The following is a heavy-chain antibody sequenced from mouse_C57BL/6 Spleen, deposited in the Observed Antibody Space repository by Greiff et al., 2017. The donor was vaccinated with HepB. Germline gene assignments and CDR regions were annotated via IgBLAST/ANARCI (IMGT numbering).Heavy chain of an antibody. J-gene: IGHJ4*01. CDR3: ARDWGDAPYAMDY. CDR1: GYTFTDYN. D-gene: IGHD4-1*01. V-gene: IGHV1-18*01. CDR2: INPNNGGT. Sequence: EVKLQESGPELVKPGASVKIPCKASGYTFTDYNMDWVKQSPGKSLEWVGDINPNNGGTIYNQKFKGKATLTVDKSSSTAYMELRSLTSEDTAVYYCARDWGDAPYAMDYRGQGTSVTVSS.